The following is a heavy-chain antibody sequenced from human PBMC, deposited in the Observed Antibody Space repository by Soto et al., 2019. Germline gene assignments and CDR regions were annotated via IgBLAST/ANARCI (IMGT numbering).Heavy chain of an antibody. Sequence: PGGSLRLSCAASGFTFSSYAMSWVRQAPGKGLEWVSAISGSGGSTYYADSVKGRFTISRDNSKNTLYLQMNSLRAEDTAVYYCAKVPFPFRAFEWPFDYWGQGTLVTVSS. V-gene: IGHV3-23*01. J-gene: IGHJ4*02. CDR3: AKVPFPFRAFEWPFDY. CDR2: ISGSGGST. D-gene: IGHD2-8*01. CDR1: GFTFSSYA.